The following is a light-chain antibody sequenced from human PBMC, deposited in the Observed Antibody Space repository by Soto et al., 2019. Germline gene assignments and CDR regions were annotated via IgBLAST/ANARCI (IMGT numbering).Light chain of an antibody. CDR1: QGVDSSY. CDR3: HQYVSSSWT. J-gene: IGKJ1*01. V-gene: IGKV3-20*01. Sequence: EIVLTQSPGTLSLSPGERATVFCRASQGVDSSYLAWFQQKPGQAPRLLIYGASRRATGVPDRFSGSGSVTNFTLTIIRLEPEDFAVYYCHQYVSSSWTFGQGTKVEI. CDR2: GAS.